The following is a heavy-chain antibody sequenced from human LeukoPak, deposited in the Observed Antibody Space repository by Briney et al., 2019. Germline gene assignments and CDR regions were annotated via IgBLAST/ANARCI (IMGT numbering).Heavy chain of an antibody. CDR2: ISGSGGST. V-gene: IGHV3-23*01. CDR1: GFIFSSYA. J-gene: IGHJ1*01. D-gene: IGHD2-2*01. Sequence: TGGSLRLSCAASGFIFSSYAMSWVRQAPGKGLEWVSAISGSGGSTYYADSVKGRFTIPRDNSKNTLYLQMNSLRAEDTAVYYCAKDSRCSSTSCEYFQHWGQGTLVTVSS. CDR3: AKDSRCSSTSCEYFQH.